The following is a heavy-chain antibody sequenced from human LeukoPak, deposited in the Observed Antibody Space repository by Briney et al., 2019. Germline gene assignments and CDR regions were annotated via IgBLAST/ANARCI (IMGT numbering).Heavy chain of an antibody. CDR2: IGYDGSNK. V-gene: IGHV3-33*01. D-gene: IGHD1-7*01. Sequence: PGGSLRLSCAASGFTFSNYDMHWVRQAPGKGLEWVAVIGYDGSNKYYAGSVKGRFTISRDNSKNTLYLQMNSLRAEDTAVYYCARENYGWFDPWGQGTLVTVSS. CDR3: ARENYGWFDP. CDR1: GFTFSNYD. J-gene: IGHJ5*02.